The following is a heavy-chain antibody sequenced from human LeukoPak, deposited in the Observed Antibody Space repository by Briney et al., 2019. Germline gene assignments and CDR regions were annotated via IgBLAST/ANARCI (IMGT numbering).Heavy chain of an antibody. J-gene: IGHJ4*02. CDR2: ISGSGGST. V-gene: IGHV3-23*01. CDR1: GFTFSSYA. Sequence: PGGSLRLSCAASGFTFSSYAMSWVRQAPGKGLEWVSAISGSGGSTYYADSVKGRFTISRDNSKNRLYLQMNSLRAEDTAVYYCAKSRASITIFGVVIMPGDYWGRGTLVTVSS. CDR3: AKSRASITIFGVVIMPGDY. D-gene: IGHD3-3*01.